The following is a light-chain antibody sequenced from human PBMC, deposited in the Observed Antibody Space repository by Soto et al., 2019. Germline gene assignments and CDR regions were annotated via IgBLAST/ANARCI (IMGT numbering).Light chain of an antibody. Sequence: DVVVTQSPLSLPVTLGQPASISCRSSQSLVYSDGHTYLNWFQQRPGQSPRRLIYKVSNRDSGVPDRFSGSGSGSDFALKISRVEAEDGGVYYCMQGTHWPTLYTFGQGTKLEIK. CDR2: KVS. CDR3: MQGTHWPTLYT. J-gene: IGKJ2*01. CDR1: QSLVYSDGHTY. V-gene: IGKV2-30*01.